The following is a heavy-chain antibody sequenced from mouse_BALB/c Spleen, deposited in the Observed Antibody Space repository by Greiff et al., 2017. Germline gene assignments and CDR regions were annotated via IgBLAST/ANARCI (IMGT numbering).Heavy chain of an antibody. CDR3: ARDIEGLGRNY. J-gene: IGHJ2*01. D-gene: IGHD4-1*01. V-gene: IGHV7-3*02. CDR1: GFTFTDYY. CDR2: IRNKANGYTT. Sequence: EVMLVESGGGLVQPGGSLRLSCATSGFTFTDYYMSWVRQPPGKALEWLGFIRNKANGYTTEYSASVKGRFTISRDNSQSILYLQMNTLRAEDSATYYCARDIEGLGRNYWGQGTTLTVSS.